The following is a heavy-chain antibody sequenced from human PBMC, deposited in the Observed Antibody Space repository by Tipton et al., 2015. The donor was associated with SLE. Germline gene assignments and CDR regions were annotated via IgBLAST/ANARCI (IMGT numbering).Heavy chain of an antibody. D-gene: IGHD2-8*01. V-gene: IGHV4-38-2*02. J-gene: IGHJ4*02. CDR3: AKWTRGFDY. Sequence: TLSLTCTVSRYSISSGYFWGWIRQPPGKGLEWIGTMSHSGDTYYNPSLESRVTMSMDTSKNQFSLRLNSVSAADTAVYYCAKWTRGFDYWGQGTLVTVSS. CDR2: MSHSGDT. CDR1: RYSISSGYF.